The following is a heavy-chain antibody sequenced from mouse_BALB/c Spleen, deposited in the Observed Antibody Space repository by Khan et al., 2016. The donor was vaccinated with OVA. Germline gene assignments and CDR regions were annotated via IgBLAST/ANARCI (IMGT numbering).Heavy chain of an antibody. J-gene: IGHJ3*01. V-gene: IGHV3-2*02. CDR2: INYSGNT. CDR3: ANKVYYDYDPSPY. Sequence: EVQLVESGPGLVKPSQSLSLTCTVSGYSITSEFAWNWIRQFPGNKLEWMGYINYSGNTRFNPSLKSRTSITRNPPTNQLFLQLNSVTTEYTATFFCANKVYYDYDPSPYWGQVNLVTVDA. D-gene: IGHD2-4*01. CDR1: GYSITSEFA.